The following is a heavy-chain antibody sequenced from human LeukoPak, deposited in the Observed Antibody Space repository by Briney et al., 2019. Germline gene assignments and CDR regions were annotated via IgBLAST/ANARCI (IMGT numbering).Heavy chain of an antibody. V-gene: IGHV4-39*01. CDR2: IYYSGST. CDR3: ASFDDFWSGSVSRGWFDP. J-gene: IGHJ5*02. CDR1: GGSISSSSYY. D-gene: IGHD3-3*01. Sequence: MPSETLSLTCTVSGGSISSSSYYWGWIRQPPGKGLEWIGSIYYSGSTYYNPSLKSRVTISVDTSKNQFSLKLSSVTAADTAVYYCASFDDFWSGSVSRGWFDPWGQGTLVTVSS.